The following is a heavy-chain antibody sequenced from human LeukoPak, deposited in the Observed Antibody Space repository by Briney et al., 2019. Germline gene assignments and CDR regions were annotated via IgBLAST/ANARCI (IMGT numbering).Heavy chain of an antibody. CDR3: ASPIVATTFFDY. D-gene: IGHD5-12*01. CDR1: GFPVSSNY. V-gene: IGHV3-66*01. CDR2: IYSGGST. Sequence: GGSLSLSCAASGFPVSSNYMSWVRQAPGKGLEWVSVIYSGGSTYYADSVKGRFTISRDNSKNTLYLQMNSLRAEDTAVYYCASPIVATTFFDYWGQGTLVTVSS. J-gene: IGHJ4*02.